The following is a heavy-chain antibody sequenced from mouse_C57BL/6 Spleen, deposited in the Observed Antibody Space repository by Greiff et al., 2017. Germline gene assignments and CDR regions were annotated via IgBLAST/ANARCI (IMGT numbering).Heavy chain of an antibody. CDR3: ARRAIYDGYPFDY. D-gene: IGHD2-3*01. V-gene: IGHV5-17*01. CDR1: GFTFSDYG. J-gene: IGHJ2*01. CDR2: ISSSSSTI. Sequence: EVKLMESGGGLVKPGGSLKLSCAASGFTFSDYGMHWVRQAPEKGLEWVAYISSSSSTIYYADTVKGRFTISRDNAKNTLFLQMTSLRSEDTAMYYCARRAIYDGYPFDYWGQGTTLTVSS.